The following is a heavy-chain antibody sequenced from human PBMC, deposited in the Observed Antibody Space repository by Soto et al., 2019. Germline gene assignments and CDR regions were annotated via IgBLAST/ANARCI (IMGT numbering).Heavy chain of an antibody. V-gene: IGHV4-61*01. CDR3: ARADCSSPSCYGIDWFDP. J-gene: IGHJ5*02. CDR2: IYYSGST. D-gene: IGHD2-2*01. CDR1: GVSVSSGSYY. Sequence: SETLSLTCTVSGVSVSSGSYYWSWMRQPPGKGLEWIGYIYYSGSTNYNPSLKSRVTISVDTSKNQFSLKLSSVTAADTAVYYCARADCSSPSCYGIDWFDPWGQGTLVTVSS.